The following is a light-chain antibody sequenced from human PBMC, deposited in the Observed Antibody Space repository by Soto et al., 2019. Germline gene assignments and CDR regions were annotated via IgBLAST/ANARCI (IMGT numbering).Light chain of an antibody. J-gene: IGKJ4*01. CDR3: QQYNNRLT. CDR2: GAS. V-gene: IGKV3-15*01. Sequence: VMTQSPATLSVSPGERATLSCRASQSVSTNLAWYQQKPGQAPRLLIYGASTRATGIPARFSGSWSGTEFTLTISSLPSEDFAVYYCQQYNNRLTFGGGTKVEIK. CDR1: QSVSTN.